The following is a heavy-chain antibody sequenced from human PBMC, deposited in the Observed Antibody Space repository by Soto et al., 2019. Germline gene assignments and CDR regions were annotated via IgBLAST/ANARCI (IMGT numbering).Heavy chain of an antibody. CDR3: AKDFYGDYGGLDY. CDR1: GFIFSTYA. V-gene: IGHV3-23*01. CDR2: IRGSGGGT. J-gene: IGHJ4*02. D-gene: IGHD4-17*01. Sequence: EVQLLESGGGLVQPGGSLRLSCAASGFIFSTYAMSWVRQAPGKGLEWVSCIRGSGGGTYYADSVKGRFTISRDNSKNTLYLQMNSLRAEDTAVYYCAKDFYGDYGGLDYWGQGTLLTVSS.